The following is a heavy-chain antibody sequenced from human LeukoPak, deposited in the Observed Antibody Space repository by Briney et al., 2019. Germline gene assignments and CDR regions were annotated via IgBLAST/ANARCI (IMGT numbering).Heavy chain of an antibody. V-gene: IGHV3-33*01. D-gene: IGHD3-22*01. J-gene: IGHJ4*02. Sequence: GGSLRLSCAASGFTFSSYGMHWVRQAPGKGLEWVAVIWYDGSNKYYADSVKGRFTISRDNSKNTLYLQMNSLRAEDTAVYYCARVCHDSSGLIDYWGQGTLVTVSS. CDR1: GFTFSSYG. CDR3: ARVCHDSSGLIDY. CDR2: IWYDGSNK.